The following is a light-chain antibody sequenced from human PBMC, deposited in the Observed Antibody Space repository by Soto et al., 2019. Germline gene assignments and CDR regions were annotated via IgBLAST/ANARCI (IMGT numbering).Light chain of an antibody. CDR2: EVS. V-gene: IGLV2-14*01. CDR3: SSYTSSSTLV. Sequence: QSVLTQPASVSGSPGQSITISCTGTSSDVGGYHYVSWYQHHPGKAPKLIIYEVSNRPSGVSNRFSGSKSGNTASLTISGLQAEDETDYYCSSYTSSSTLVFGGGTQLTVL. J-gene: IGLJ3*02. CDR1: SSDVGGYHY.